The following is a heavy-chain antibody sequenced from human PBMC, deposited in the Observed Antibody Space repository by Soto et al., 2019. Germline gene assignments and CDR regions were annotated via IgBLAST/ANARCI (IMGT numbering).Heavy chain of an antibody. D-gene: IGHD1-26*01. CDR2: INPDGSRV. CDR1: GFALSSYW. V-gene: IGHV3-74*01. J-gene: IGHJ5*02. CDR3: AGVPVGVYGKFDP. Sequence: EVQLVESGGGLVQPGGSLRLSCAPSGFALSSYWMHWVRQVPGKGLVWVSRINPDGSRVDYADSVRGRFTISRDDAKNPLFLQMNSLRAEDTAVYYCAGVPVGVYGKFDPWGQGTLVTVS.